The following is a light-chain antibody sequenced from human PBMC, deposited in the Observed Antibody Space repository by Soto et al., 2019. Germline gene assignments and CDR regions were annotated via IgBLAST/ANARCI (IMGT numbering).Light chain of an antibody. Sequence: IVMPQSPATLSVSPGERATLSCRASQSVSSNLAWYQQKPGQAPRLLLYGASTRATGIPARFSGSGSATDFTIPINRVAPEDLAVYYCQQYVSLPLTFGQGTRVEIK. CDR1: QSVSSN. CDR3: QQYVSLPLT. V-gene: IGKV3-15*01. CDR2: GAS. J-gene: IGKJ5*01.